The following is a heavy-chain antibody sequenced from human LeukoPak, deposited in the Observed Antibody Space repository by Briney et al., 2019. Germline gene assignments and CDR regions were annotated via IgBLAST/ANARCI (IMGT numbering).Heavy chain of an antibody. J-gene: IGHJ4*02. CDR2: IHTNSGAT. Sequence: GASVKVSCKASGYTFTGHYMHWIRQARGQGLEWMGWIHTNSGATHYNQKLQGRVTMTSDTSIDTVYMELTSLIYDDTAVYYCARDDDWGPDYWGQGTLVTVSS. D-gene: IGHD3-9*01. V-gene: IGHV1-2*02. CDR1: GYTFTGHY. CDR3: ARDDDWGPDY.